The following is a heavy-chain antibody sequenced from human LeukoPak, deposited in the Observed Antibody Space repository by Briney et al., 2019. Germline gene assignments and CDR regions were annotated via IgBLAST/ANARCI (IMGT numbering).Heavy chain of an antibody. J-gene: IGHJ3*02. V-gene: IGHV3-30-3*01. D-gene: IGHD2/OR15-2a*01. CDR1: GFTFSAYA. CDR2: ISYDGSNK. CDR3: ASRTGWYYLNAFDI. Sequence: PGGSLRLSCAASGFTFSAYAMHWVRQAPGKGLEWVAVISYDGSNKYYADSVKGRFTISRDNSKNTLYLQMNSLRAEDTAVYYCASRTGWYYLNAFDIWGQGTMVTVSS.